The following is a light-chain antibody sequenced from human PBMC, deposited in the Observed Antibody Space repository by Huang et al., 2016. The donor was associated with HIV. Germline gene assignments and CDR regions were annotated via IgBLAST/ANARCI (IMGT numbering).Light chain of an antibody. V-gene: IGKV1-39*01. CDR2: AAS. CDR3: QQSYGTPRT. Sequence: DIQVTQSPSPLSASVGDRVTISCRASQSVSYSLNWYQQKPGKAPKLLIYAASSLQSGVPSRFSGGGSGTDFTLTISNLQPEDFATYFCQQSYGTPRTFGQGTKVEIK. J-gene: IGKJ1*01. CDR1: QSVSYS.